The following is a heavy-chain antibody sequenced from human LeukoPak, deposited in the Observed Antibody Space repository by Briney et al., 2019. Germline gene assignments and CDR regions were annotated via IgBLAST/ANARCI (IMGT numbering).Heavy chain of an antibody. J-gene: IGHJ4*02. CDR1: GFTFSSFW. Sequence: PGGSLRLSCAASGFTFSSFWMSWVCQAPGKGLEWVANIKQDGSEKYYVDSVKGRFTISRDNAKNSLYLQMNSLRDEDTAVYYCARGHYYFDYWGQGTLVTVSS. CDR3: ARGHYYFDY. V-gene: IGHV3-7*01. CDR2: IKQDGSEK.